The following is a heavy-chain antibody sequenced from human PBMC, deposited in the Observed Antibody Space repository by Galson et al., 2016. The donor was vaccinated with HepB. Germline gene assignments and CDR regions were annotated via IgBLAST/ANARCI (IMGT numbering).Heavy chain of an antibody. V-gene: IGHV3-7*03. CDR2: IHPDGSQE. D-gene: IGHD3-22*01. CDR1: GFTFSSYW. Sequence: SLRLSCAASGFTFSSYWMTWVRQAPGRALEWVANIHPDGSQEYYVDSARGRFTISRDNAKKSLYLQMNSLRVEDTAVFYCATIHLDSGGWGDGSNIWGQGTMVTVSS. J-gene: IGHJ3*02. CDR3: ATIHLDSGGWGDGSNI.